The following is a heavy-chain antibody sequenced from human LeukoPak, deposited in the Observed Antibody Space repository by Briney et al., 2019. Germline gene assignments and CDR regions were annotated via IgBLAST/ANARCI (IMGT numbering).Heavy chain of an antibody. CDR1: GFTFSSHA. V-gene: IGHV3-30*04. CDR3: PRVGTVTNFDY. CDR2: ISFDGSND. J-gene: IGHJ4*02. Sequence: GGSLRLSCAASGFTFSSHAMHWVRQAPGKGLEWLAVISFDGSNDYYAYSVKGRFTIARDNSKNTLSLQMNSLRPEDTAVYYCPRVGTVTNFDYWGQGTLVTVSS. D-gene: IGHD4-17*01.